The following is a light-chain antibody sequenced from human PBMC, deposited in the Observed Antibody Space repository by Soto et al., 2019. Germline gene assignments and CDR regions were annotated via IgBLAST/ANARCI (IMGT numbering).Light chain of an antibody. Sequence: IVLTQSPGTLSLSPGERATLSCRASQSVSSSYLAWYQQKPGQAPRLLIYGAFSRATGIPDRFSGSGSGTDFTLTISRLEPEDFAVYYCQQGDRFGPGTKVDIK. J-gene: IGKJ3*01. V-gene: IGKV3-20*01. CDR3: QQGDR. CDR2: GAF. CDR1: QSVSSSY.